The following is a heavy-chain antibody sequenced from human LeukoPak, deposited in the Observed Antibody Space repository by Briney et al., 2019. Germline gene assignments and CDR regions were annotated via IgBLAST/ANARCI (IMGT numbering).Heavy chain of an antibody. V-gene: IGHV3-30-3*01. CDR1: GFTFSSYA. CDR2: ISYDGSNK. D-gene: IGHD6-19*01. Sequence: PGRSLRLSCAASGFTFSSYAMHWVRQAPGKGLEWVAVISYDGSNKYYADSVKGRFTISRDNSKNTLYLQMNSLRAEDTAVYYCARSHSSGWYSAGLPFGPWGQGTLVTVSS. J-gene: IGHJ5*02. CDR3: ARSHSSGWYSAGLPFGP.